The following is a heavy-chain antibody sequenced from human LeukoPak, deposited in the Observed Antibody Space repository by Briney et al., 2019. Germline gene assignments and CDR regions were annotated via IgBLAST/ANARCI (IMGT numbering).Heavy chain of an antibody. J-gene: IGHJ4*02. V-gene: IGHV3-20*04. CDR1: GFTFDDYG. D-gene: IGHD3-10*01. CDR3: ARGYGSGEDGDY. Sequence: GGSLRLSCAASGFTFDDYGMSWVRQAPGKGLEWVSGINWNGGSTGYADSLKGRFTISRDNAKNSLYLQMNSLKAEDTALYYCARGYGSGEDGDYWGQGTLVTVSS. CDR2: INWNGGST.